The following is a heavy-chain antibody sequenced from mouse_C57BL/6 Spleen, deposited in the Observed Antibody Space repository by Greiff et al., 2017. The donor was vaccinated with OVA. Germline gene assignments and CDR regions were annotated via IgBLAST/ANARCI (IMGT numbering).Heavy chain of an antibody. CDR1: GYTFTSYW. Sequence: EVQGVESGTVLARPGASVKMSCKTSGYTFTSYWMNWVKQSPGQGLEWIGAIYPGNGGTSYNQKFKGKAKLTAVTAASTAYMELSSLTTEDSAVYYCTRPDYSNYKAIDYWGQGTSLTVSS. J-gene: IGHJ4*01. D-gene: IGHD2-5*01. CDR3: TRPDYSNYKAIDY. V-gene: IGHV1-5*01. CDR2: IYPGNGGT.